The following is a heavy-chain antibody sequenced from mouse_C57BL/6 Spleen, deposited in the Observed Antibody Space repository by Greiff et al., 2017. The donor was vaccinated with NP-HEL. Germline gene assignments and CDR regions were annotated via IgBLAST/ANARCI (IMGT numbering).Heavy chain of an antibody. CDR3: ASSNFDY. CDR2: INPSTGGT. J-gene: IGHJ2*01. CDR1: GYSFTGYY. V-gene: IGHV1-42*01. Sequence: VQLKEPGPELVKPGASVKISCKASGYSFTGYYMNWVKQSPEKSLEWIGEINPSTGGTTYNQKFKAKATLTVDKSSSTAYMQLKSLTSEDSAVYYCASSNFDYWGQGTTLTVSS.